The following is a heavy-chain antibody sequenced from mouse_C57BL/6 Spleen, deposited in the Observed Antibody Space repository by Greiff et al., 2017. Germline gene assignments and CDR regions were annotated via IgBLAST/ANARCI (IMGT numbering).Heavy chain of an antibody. CDR1: GYTFTSYW. D-gene: IGHD1-1*01. V-gene: IGHV1-69*01. J-gene: IGHJ3*01. CDR2: IDPSDSYT. Sequence: VQLQQPGAELVMPGASVKLSCKASGYTFTSYWMHWVKQRPGQGLEWIGEIDPSDSYTNYNQKFKGKSTLTVDKSSSTAYMQLSSLTSEDSAVYYCASLYYCGSSLAYWGQGTLVTVSA. CDR3: ASLYYCGSSLAY.